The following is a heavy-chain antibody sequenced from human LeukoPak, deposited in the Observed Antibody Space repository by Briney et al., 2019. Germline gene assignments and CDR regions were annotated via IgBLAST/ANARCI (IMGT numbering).Heavy chain of an antibody. CDR1: GGSISSSNYY. V-gene: IGHV4-39*07. D-gene: IGHD6-19*01. CDR3: ARAGSGWYPFDY. Sequence: SETLSLTCTVSGGSISSSNYYWAWIRQPPGQGLEWIGSIYYRGNAYYNPSLKSRVTISVDTSKNQFSLSLSSVTAADTAVYYCARAGSGWYPFDYWGQGTLVTVSS. J-gene: IGHJ4*02. CDR2: IYYRGNA.